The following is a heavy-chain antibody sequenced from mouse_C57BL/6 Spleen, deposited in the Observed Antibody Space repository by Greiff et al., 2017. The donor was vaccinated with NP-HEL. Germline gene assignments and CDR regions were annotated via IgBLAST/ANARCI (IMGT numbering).Heavy chain of an antibody. D-gene: IGHD3-3*01. CDR3: ARLAGGLAY. V-gene: IGHV1-69*01. J-gene: IGHJ3*01. CDR2: IDPSDSYT. Sequence: VQLQQPGAELVMPGASVKLSCKASGYTFTSYWMHWVKQRPGQGLEWIGEIDPSDSYTNYNQKFKGKSTLTVDKSSSTAYMQRSSLTSEDSAVYYCARLAGGLAYWGQGTLVTVSA. CDR1: GYTFTSYW.